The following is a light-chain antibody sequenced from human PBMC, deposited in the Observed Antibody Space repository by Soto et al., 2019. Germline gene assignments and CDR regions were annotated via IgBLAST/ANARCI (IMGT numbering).Light chain of an antibody. V-gene: IGKV1-39*01. J-gene: IGKJ4*01. CDR1: QTVTSY. CDR3: QQYTSYPLT. Sequence: QMTHPPSSLSASVVDSLTLTCRASQTVTSYLNWYQQKPGKAPKLLIYAASTLQSGVPSSFSGSGSGTEFTLTISSLQPEDFASFYCQQYTSYPLTFGGGTKVDNK. CDR2: AAS.